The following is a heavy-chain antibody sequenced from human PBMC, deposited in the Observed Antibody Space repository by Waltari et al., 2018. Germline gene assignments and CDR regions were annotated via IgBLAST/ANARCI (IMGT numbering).Heavy chain of an antibody. CDR3: ARSYDFWSGFNWFDP. V-gene: IGHV4-59*01. CDR2: IYHSGST. J-gene: IGHJ5*02. D-gene: IGHD3-3*01. CDR1: GGSISSNY. Sequence: QVQLQESGPGLVKPSETLSLTCTVSGGSISSNYWSWIRQPPGKGLEWIWYIYHSGSTNYNPSLKSRVTISVDTSKNQFSLKLSSVTASDTAVYDCARSYDFWSGFNWFDPWGQGTLVTVSS.